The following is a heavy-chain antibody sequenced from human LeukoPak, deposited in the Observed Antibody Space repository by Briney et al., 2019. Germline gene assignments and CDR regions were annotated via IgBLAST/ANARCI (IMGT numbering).Heavy chain of an antibody. Sequence: SETLSLTCTVSGDSISSGDYYWSWIRQPAGKGLEWIGGISSSGSTNYNPSLKSRLTMSVDTSKNQFSLMLTSVTAADTAVYFCARDRWRDDYDDSDNYFYYYFMDVWGKGTTVTISS. CDR2: ISSSGST. D-gene: IGHD4-17*01. V-gene: IGHV4-61*02. CDR1: GDSISSGDYY. CDR3: ARDRWRDDYDDSDNYFYYYFMDV. J-gene: IGHJ6*03.